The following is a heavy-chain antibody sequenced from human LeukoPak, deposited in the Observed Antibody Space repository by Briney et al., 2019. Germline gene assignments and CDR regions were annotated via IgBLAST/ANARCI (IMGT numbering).Heavy chain of an antibody. D-gene: IGHD2-15*01. CDR1: GYTFTSYG. CDR2: ISAYNGNT. CDR3: ARSTHKYCSGGSCYYGY. J-gene: IGHJ4*02. V-gene: IGHV1-18*01. Sequence: ASVMVSCKASGYTFTSYGISWVRQAPGQGLEWMGWISAYNGNTNYAQKLQGRVTMTTDTSTSTAYMELRSLRSDDTAVYYCARSTHKYCSGGSCYYGYWGQGTLVTVSS.